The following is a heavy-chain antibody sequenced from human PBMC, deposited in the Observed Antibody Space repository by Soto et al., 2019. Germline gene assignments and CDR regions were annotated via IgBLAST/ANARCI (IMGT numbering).Heavy chain of an antibody. CDR3: ARSAAGFYNNWFDP. CDR1: GYNFITYG. Sequence: QVQLVQSGAEVKKSGASVRVSCEASGYNFITYGISWVRQAPGQGLEWMGWISCDNGKTESAPEFQGRVTMTTDTSTNTAYMELRSLTSDDTAVYYCARSAAGFYNNWFDPWGQGTLVTVSS. CDR2: ISCDNGKT. D-gene: IGHD4-4*01. J-gene: IGHJ5*02. V-gene: IGHV1-18*01.